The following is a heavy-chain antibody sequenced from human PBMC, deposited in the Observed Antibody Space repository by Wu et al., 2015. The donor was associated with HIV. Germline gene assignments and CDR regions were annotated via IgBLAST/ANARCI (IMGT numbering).Heavy chain of an antibody. Sequence: QIQLVQSGAEVKKPGASVKVSCKASGYTFTSFYMHWVRQAPGQGLEWMGIIHPSVGSPMYAQKFQGRVTMTRDTSTGTVYLELSTLRSEDSALYYCTVVVISGFDYWGQGTLVTVSS. V-gene: IGHV1-46*01. CDR2: IHPSVGSP. CDR1: GYTFTSFY. CDR3: TVVVISGFDY. D-gene: IGHD3-22*01. J-gene: IGHJ4*02.